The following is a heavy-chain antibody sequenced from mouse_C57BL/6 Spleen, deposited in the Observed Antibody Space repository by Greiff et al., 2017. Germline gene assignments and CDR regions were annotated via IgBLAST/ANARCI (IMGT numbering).Heavy chain of an antibody. Sequence: EVQRVESGGDLVKPGGSLKLSCAASGFTFSSYGMSWVRQTPDKRLEWVATISSGGSYTYYPDSVKGRFTISRDNAKNTLYLQMSSLKSEDTAMYYCARHENYYGSSSSYWYFDVWGTGTTVTVSS. CDR2: ISSGGSYT. J-gene: IGHJ1*03. CDR3: ARHENYYGSSSSYWYFDV. V-gene: IGHV5-6*01. D-gene: IGHD1-1*01. CDR1: GFTFSSYG.